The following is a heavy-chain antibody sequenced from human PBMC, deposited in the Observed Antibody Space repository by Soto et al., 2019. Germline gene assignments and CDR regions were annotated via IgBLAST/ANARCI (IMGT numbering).Heavy chain of an antibody. Sequence: QVQLQESGPGLVKPSQTLSLTCTVSGGSISSGDYYWSWIRQPPGKGLEWIGYIYYSGSTYYNPSLKSRVTISVDTSTNQFSLKLSSVTAADTAVYYCARVPYYDFWSGYYNQGNWFDPWGQGTLVTVSS. J-gene: IGHJ5*02. D-gene: IGHD3-3*01. V-gene: IGHV4-30-4*01. CDR2: IYYSGST. CDR1: GGSISSGDYY. CDR3: ARVPYYDFWSGYYNQGNWFDP.